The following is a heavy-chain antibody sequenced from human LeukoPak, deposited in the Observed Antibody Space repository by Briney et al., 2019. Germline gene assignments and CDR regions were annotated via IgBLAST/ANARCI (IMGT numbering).Heavy chain of an antibody. Sequence: GGSLRLSCAASGFTFSSYSMNWVRQAPGKGLEWVSSISSSSSYIYYADSVKGRFTISRDNAKNSLYLQMNSLRAEDTAVYYCARGTGRQWLDYFDYWGQGTLVTVSS. CDR2: ISSSSSYI. J-gene: IGHJ4*02. CDR3: ARGTGRQWLDYFDY. V-gene: IGHV3-21*01. CDR1: GFTFSSYS. D-gene: IGHD6-19*01.